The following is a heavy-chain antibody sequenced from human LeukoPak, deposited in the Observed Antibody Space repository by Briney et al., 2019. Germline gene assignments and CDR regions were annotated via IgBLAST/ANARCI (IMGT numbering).Heavy chain of an antibody. V-gene: IGHV1-2*02. J-gene: IGHJ4*02. D-gene: IGHD3-10*01. CDR3: ARSTYYYGSGSPYYFDY. Sequence: ASVKVSCKAPGYTFTGYYMHWVRQAPGQGLEWMGWINPNSGGTNYAQKFQGRVTMTRDTSISTAYMELSRLRSDDTAVYYCARSTYYYGSGSPYYFDYWGQGTLVTVSS. CDR1: GYTFTGYY. CDR2: INPNSGGT.